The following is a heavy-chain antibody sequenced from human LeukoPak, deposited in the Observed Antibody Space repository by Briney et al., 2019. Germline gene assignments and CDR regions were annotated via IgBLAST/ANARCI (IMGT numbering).Heavy chain of an antibody. Sequence: GGSLRLSCAASGFTFDDYAMHWVRQAPGKGLEWVSGISWNSGSIGYADPVKGRFTISRDNAKNSLYLQMNSLRAEDTALYYCAKDLHFYYDSSGGGYDYWGQGTLVTVSS. J-gene: IGHJ4*02. CDR2: ISWNSGSI. V-gene: IGHV3-9*01. CDR3: AKDLHFYYDSSGGGYDY. CDR1: GFTFDDYA. D-gene: IGHD3-22*01.